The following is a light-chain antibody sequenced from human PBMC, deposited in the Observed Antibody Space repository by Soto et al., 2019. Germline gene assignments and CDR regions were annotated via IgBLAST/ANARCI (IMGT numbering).Light chain of an antibody. J-gene: IGKJ1*01. CDR1: ESLVYSNGNTY. Sequence: DIVMTQTPLSLSVTLGQPASISCRSSESLVYSNGNTYLSWYHQRPGQPPRLLIHRVSNRFSGVPERFSGSGAATDFTLNISRVEAEDVGTYYCMQGTLWCTFGQGTKVEI. CDR2: RVS. CDR3: MQGTLWCT. V-gene: IGKV2-24*01.